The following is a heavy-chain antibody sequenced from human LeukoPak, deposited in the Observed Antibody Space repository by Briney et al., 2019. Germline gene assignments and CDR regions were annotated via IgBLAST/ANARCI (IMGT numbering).Heavy chain of an antibody. CDR3: ARDVGGIRRFDP. CDR1: GYTFTDYY. CDR2: IDPNSGGT. J-gene: IGHJ5*02. D-gene: IGHD2-15*01. Sequence: ASMKVSCKASGYTFTDYYLHWVRQAPGQGLEWMGWIDPNSGGTHYVQKFQGTVTMTRDTSISTVYMELSRLSSDDTAVYYCARDVGGIRRFDPWGQGTLVTVSS. V-gene: IGHV1-2*02.